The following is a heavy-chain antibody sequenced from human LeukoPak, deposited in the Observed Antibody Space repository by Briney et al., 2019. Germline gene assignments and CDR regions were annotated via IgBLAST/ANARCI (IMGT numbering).Heavy chain of an antibody. Sequence: SETLSLTCAVYGGSFSGYYWSWIRQPPGKGLEWIGEINHSGSTNYNPSLKSRVTISVDTSKNQFSLKLSSVTAADTAVYYCARGGIADRLGTWGQGTLVTVSS. V-gene: IGHV4-34*01. CDR1: GGSFSGYY. J-gene: IGHJ4*02. D-gene: IGHD6-6*01. CDR3: ARGGIADRLGT. CDR2: INHSGST.